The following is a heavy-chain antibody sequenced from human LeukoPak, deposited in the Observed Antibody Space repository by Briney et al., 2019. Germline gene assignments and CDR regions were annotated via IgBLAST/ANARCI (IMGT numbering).Heavy chain of an antibody. CDR3: AKDSNGYCSGGSCRTFDY. CDR2: ISYEGSNK. D-gene: IGHD2-15*01. V-gene: IGHV3-30*18. J-gene: IGHJ4*02. CDR1: GFTFSSYG. Sequence: GGSLRLSCAASGFTFSSYGMHWVRPAPGKGLEWVAVISYEGSNKYYADSVKGRFTISRDNSKNTLYLQMNSLRAEDAAVYYCAKDSNGYCSGGSCRTFDYWGQGTLVTVSS.